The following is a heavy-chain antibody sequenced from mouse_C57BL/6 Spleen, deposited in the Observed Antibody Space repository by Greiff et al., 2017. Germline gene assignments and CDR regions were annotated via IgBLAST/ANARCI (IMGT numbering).Heavy chain of an antibody. D-gene: IGHD2-3*01. J-gene: IGHJ3*01. Sequence: QVQLKQPGAELVKPGASVKMSCKASGYTFTSYWITWVKQRPGQGLEWIGDIYPGSGSTNYNEKFKSKATLTVDTSSSIAYMQLSSLTSEDSAVYYCAGCHDGYSAWFAYWGQGTLVTVSA. CDR2: IYPGSGST. V-gene: IGHV1-55*01. CDR1: GYTFTSYW. CDR3: AGCHDGYSAWFAY.